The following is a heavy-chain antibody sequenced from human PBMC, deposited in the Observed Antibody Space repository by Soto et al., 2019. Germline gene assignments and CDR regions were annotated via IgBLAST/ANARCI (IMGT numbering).Heavy chain of an antibody. CDR3: ARESAGSGTNNWFDP. D-gene: IGHD3-10*01. J-gene: IGHJ5*02. Sequence: SETLSLTCTVSGASISTYYWSWVRQPPGKGLEWIGYIHDSGSTYYNPSLKSRVTMSLDTSRNQFFLQLNSVTAADTAVYYCARESAGSGTNNWFDPWGQGMLVT. CDR2: IHDSGST. V-gene: IGHV4-59*01. CDR1: GASISTYY.